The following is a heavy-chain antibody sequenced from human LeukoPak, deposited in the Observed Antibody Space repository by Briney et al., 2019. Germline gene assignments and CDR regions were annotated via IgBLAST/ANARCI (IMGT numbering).Heavy chain of an antibody. CDR1: GFTFSGSA. CDR3: TRLRHSNTDYYYYYGMDV. Sequence: GGSLRLSCEASGFTFSGSAMHWVRQASGKGLEWVGRIRSTTDTAYAASVKGRFTISRDDSKNTAYLQMNGLKTEDTAVYYCTRLRHSNTDYYYYYGMDVWGQGTTVTVSS. V-gene: IGHV3-73*01. D-gene: IGHD2/OR15-2a*01. J-gene: IGHJ6*02. CDR2: IRSTTDT.